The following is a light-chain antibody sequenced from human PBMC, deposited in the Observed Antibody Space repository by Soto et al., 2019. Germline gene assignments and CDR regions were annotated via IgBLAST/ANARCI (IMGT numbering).Light chain of an antibody. CDR3: SSYAGNYNLV. CDR2: EVT. Sequence: QSVLSQPPSASGSPGQSVTISCTGTSSDIGASTYVSWYQQHPGRAPNLIVYEVTKRPSGVPDRFSGSKSGNTASLTVSGLQADDEADYYCSSYAGNYNLVFGGGTKLTVL. V-gene: IGLV2-8*01. J-gene: IGLJ2*01. CDR1: SSDIGASTY.